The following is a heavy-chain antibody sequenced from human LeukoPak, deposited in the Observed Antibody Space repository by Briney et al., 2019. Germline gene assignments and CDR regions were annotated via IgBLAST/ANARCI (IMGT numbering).Heavy chain of an antibody. CDR2: LYSGGST. J-gene: IGHJ4*02. CDR3: ARGTTVTSLIYFDY. V-gene: IGHV3-53*01. CDR1: GFTVSNNY. Sequence: GGSLRLSCVVSGFTVSNNYMNWVRQAPGKGLEWVSVLYSGGSTYYTDSVKGRFTISRDNSKNTLYLQMNSLRAEDTAVYYCARGTTVTSLIYFDYWGQGTLVTVSS. D-gene: IGHD4-11*01.